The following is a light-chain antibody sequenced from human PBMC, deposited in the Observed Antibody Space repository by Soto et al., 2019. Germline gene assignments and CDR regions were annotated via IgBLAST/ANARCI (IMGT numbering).Light chain of an antibody. J-gene: IGKJ2*01. CDR3: MQALQTPVT. CDR1: QSLLHTNGYNY. Sequence: DIVMAQSPLSLPVTPGEPASISCRSSQSLLHTNGYNYLDWYLQKPGQSPQLLIYLGSNRASGVPDRFSGSGSGTAFTLKISRVEAEDVGVYYCMQALQTPVTFGQGTKLEI. CDR2: LGS. V-gene: IGKV2-28*01.